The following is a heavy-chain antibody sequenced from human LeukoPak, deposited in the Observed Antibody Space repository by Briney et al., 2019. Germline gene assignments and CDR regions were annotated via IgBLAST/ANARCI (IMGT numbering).Heavy chain of an antibody. Sequence: GGSLRLSCAASGFSFSSYWMTWVRQAPGKGLEWVANIKQDGSEKYYVDSVKGRFTISRDNAKNSLYLQMNSLRAEDTAVYYCARDPQDSSSWYFDYWGQGTLVTVSS. CDR1: GFSFSSYW. V-gene: IGHV3-7*01. D-gene: IGHD6-13*01. J-gene: IGHJ4*02. CDR3: ARDPQDSSSWYFDY. CDR2: IKQDGSEK.